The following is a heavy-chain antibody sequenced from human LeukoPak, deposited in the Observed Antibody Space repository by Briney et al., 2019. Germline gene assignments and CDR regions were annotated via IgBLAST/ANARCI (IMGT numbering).Heavy chain of an antibody. J-gene: IGHJ4*02. Sequence: ASVKVSCKASGYTFTDYALHWVRQAPGQSLEWMGWITTGRGETRYSQEFQRRITFTRDTSAITEYMDLSELRSEDTAVYYCTRGGKQWRRSNYFDSWGQGTLVAVSS. D-gene: IGHD6-19*01. CDR2: ITTGRGET. CDR3: TRGGKQWRRSNYFDS. V-gene: IGHV1-3*03. CDR1: GYTFTDYA.